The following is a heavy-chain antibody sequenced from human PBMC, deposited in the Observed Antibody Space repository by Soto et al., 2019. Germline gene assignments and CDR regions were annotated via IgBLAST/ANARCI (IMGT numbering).Heavy chain of an antibody. V-gene: IGHV4-59*01. D-gene: IGHD6-13*01. CDR1: GGSISSYY. J-gene: IGHJ5*01. CDR3: ARDSLRNYYSSSWYWFDS. CDR2: IYYSGST. Sequence: SETLSLTCTVSGGSISSYYWSWIRQPPGKGLEWIGYIYYSGSTNYNPSLKSRVTISVDTSKNQFSLKLSSVTAADTAVYYCARDSLRNYYSSSWYWFDSWGQGSLVTVS.